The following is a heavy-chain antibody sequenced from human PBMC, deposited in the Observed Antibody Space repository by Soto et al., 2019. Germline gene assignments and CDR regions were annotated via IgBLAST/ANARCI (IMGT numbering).Heavy chain of an antibody. J-gene: IGHJ3*01. CDR1: GFTFSGFG. Sequence: QVHLVESGGGVVQPGTSLRLSCEASGFTFSGFGMHWVRPTPGKGLEWVAVIWYDGSKEYFADCGKGRFTISRDNSKNALYLQMTSLRAEDSAIYYCARGRGGSYGGNSAHYDVWGQGTLVTVSS. V-gene: IGHV3-33*01. CDR3: ARGRGGSYGGNSAHYDV. D-gene: IGHD4-17*01. CDR2: IWYDGSKE.